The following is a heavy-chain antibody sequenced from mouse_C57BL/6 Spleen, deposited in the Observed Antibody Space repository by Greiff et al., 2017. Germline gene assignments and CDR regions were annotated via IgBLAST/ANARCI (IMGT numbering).Heavy chain of an antibody. CDR2: IRNKANGYTT. J-gene: IGHJ2*01. CDR1: GFTFTDYY. V-gene: IGHV7-3*01. Sequence: EVQLVESGGGLVQPGGSLSLSCAASGFTFTDYYMSWVRQPPGKALELLGFIRNKANGYTTEYSASVKDRFTISRDNSQSILYLQMHALRAEDSATYYCARYRGNYGFDYWGQGTTLTVSS. CDR3: ARYRGNYGFDY. D-gene: IGHD2-1*01.